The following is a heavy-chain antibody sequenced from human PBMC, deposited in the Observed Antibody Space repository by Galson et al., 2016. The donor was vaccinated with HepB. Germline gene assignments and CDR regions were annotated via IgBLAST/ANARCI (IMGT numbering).Heavy chain of an antibody. CDR3: AKDQRREQQLPDY. CDR1: GFTFSNYA. Sequence: SLRLSCAASGFTFSNYAFHWVRQAPGKGLEWLASISYAGSNKYYADSVKGRFTISRDNSKNTFFLQMNSLRVEDTALYYCAKDQRREQQLPDYWGPGTLVTVSS. J-gene: IGHJ4*02. D-gene: IGHD6-13*01. V-gene: IGHV3-30*04. CDR2: ISYAGSNK.